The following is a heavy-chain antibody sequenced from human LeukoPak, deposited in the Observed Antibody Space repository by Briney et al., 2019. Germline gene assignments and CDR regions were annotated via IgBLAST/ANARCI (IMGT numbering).Heavy chain of an antibody. CDR1: GFTFSSYS. J-gene: IGHJ4*02. CDR2: ISSSSSYI. V-gene: IGHV3-21*01. Sequence: PGGSLRLSCAASGFTFSSYSMNWVRQAPGKGLEWVSSISSSSSYIYYADSVKGRFTISRDNAKNSLYLQMNSLRAEDTAVYYCARLALWFRDPGFEPPDYWGQGTLVTVSS. D-gene: IGHD3-10*01. CDR3: ARLALWFRDPGFEPPDY.